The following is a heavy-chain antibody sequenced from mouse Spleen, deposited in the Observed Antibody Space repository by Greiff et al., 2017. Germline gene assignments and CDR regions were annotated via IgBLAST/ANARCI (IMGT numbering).Heavy chain of an antibody. CDR2: ISNLAYSI. D-gene: IGHD1-1*01. V-gene: IGHV5-15*01. CDR1: GFTFSDYG. CDR3: ARQGYYGSSYFDY. J-gene: IGHJ2*01. Sequence: EVHLVESGGGLVKPGGSLKLSCAASGFTFSDYGMAWVRQAPGKGPEWVAFISNLAYSIYYADTVTGRFTISRENAKNTLYLEMSSLRSEDTAMYYCARQGYYGSSYFDYWGQGTTLTVSS.